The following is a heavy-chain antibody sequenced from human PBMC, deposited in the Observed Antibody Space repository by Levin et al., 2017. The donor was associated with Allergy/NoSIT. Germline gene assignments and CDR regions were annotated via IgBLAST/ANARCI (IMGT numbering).Heavy chain of an antibody. Sequence: GGSLRLSCAASGFTVSNTFMTWVRQAPGKGLEWVSIIYSGGDTEYAESVKGRFTISRDNSQNTLYLQMNSLRVEDTAVYYCARDGPPDYWGQGTLVTVSS. CDR3: ARDGPPDY. CDR2: IYSGGDT. CDR1: GFTVSNTF. J-gene: IGHJ4*02. V-gene: IGHV3-53*01.